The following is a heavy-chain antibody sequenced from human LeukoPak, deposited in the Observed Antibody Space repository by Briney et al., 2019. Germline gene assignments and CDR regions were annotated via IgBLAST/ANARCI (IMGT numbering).Heavy chain of an antibody. V-gene: IGHV3-21*01. Sequence: GGSLRLSCAASGFTFSSYSMNWVRQAPGKGLEWVSSISSSSSYIYYADSVKGRFTISGDNAKNSLYLQMNSLRAEDTAVYYCARDNWNDDGLDYWGQGTLVTVSS. J-gene: IGHJ4*02. D-gene: IGHD1-1*01. CDR2: ISSSSSYI. CDR1: GFTFSSYS. CDR3: ARDNWNDDGLDY.